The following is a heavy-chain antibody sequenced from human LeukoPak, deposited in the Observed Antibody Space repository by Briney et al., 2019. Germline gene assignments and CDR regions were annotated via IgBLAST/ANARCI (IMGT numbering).Heavy chain of an antibody. CDR1: GFTFSTYA. Sequence: GGSLRLSCAASGFTFSTYAMSWVRQAPGKGLEWVSVIGGNGDSTFYADTVKGRFTISRDNSKNTLYLQMNSLRAEDTAVYYCAKLPTMIADWGQGTLVTVTS. D-gene: IGHD3-22*01. V-gene: IGHV3-23*01. J-gene: IGHJ4*02. CDR3: AKLPTMIAD. CDR2: IGGNGDST.